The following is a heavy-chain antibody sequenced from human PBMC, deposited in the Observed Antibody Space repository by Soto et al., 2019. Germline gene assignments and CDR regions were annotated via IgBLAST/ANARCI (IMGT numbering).Heavy chain of an antibody. CDR3: PKKTEPSLAY. CDR2: ISGSGGST. V-gene: IGHV3-23*01. J-gene: IGHJ4*02. D-gene: IGHD1-1*01. Sequence: QPGGSLRLSCAASGFTFSSYAMSWVRQAPGKGLEWVSAISGSGGSTYYADSVKGRFTISRDNSKNTLYLQMNSLRAEDRAVYTCPKKTEPSLAYWGKGTLVTAPS. CDR1: GFTFSSYA.